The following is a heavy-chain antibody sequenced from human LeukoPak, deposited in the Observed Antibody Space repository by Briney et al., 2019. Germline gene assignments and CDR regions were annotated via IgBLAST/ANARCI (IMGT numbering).Heavy chain of an antibody. CDR1: GFTFSSYA. CDR2: ISGSGGST. J-gene: IGHJ4*02. D-gene: IGHD3-22*01. Sequence: GGSLRLSCAASGFTFSSYAMSWVRQAPGKGLEWVSAISGSGGSTYYADSVKGRFTISRDNSKNTLYLQMNSLSAEGTAVYYCAKKLGYYDSSGYPYYFDYWGQGTLVTVSS. CDR3: AKKLGYYDSSGYPYYFDY. V-gene: IGHV3-23*01.